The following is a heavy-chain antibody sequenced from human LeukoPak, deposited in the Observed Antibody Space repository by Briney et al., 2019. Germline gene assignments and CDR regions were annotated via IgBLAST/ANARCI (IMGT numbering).Heavy chain of an antibody. V-gene: IGHV1-24*01. CDR1: GYTLTELS. CDR3: ARRSDDYDSSAYYH. CDR2: FDPEDGET. D-gene: IGHD3-22*01. Sequence: AASVKVSCKVSGYTLTELSMHWVRQAPGKGLEWMGGFDPEDGETIYAQKFQGRVTMTEDTSTDTAYMELSSLRSEDTAVYYCARRSDDYDSSAYYHWGQGTLVTVSS. J-gene: IGHJ4*02.